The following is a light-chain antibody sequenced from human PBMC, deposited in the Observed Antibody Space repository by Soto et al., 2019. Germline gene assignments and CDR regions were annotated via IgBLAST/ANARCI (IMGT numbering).Light chain of an antibody. CDR1: QIVSSSY. CDR3: QQYGDSPTT. V-gene: IGKV3-20*01. CDR2: GSA. J-gene: IGKJ5*01. Sequence: EIVLTQSPSTLSLSPGERASLSCGASQIVSSSYLAWYQQKPGQAPRLLIYGSATRATGIPDRFSSSGSGTDFTLTISRLEPEDFAVYYCQQYGDSPTTFGPGTRLEIK.